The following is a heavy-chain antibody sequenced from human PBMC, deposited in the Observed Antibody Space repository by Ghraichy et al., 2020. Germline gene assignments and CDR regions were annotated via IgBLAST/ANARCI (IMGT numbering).Heavy chain of an antibody. J-gene: IGHJ4*02. CDR2: IYHSGST. Sequence: SETLSLTCAVSGGSISSSNWWSWVRQPPGKGLEWIGEIYHSGSTNYNPSLKSRVTISVDKSKNQFSLKLSSGTAADTAVYYCASQPLYYYDSSGYSTDNFDYWGQGTLVTVSS. CDR1: GGSISSSNW. D-gene: IGHD3-22*01. V-gene: IGHV4-4*02. CDR3: ASQPLYYYDSSGYSTDNFDY.